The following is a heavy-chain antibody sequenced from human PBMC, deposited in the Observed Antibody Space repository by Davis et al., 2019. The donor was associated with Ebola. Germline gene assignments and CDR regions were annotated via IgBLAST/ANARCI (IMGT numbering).Heavy chain of an antibody. CDR1: GFTFDDYA. CDR3: AKEQGDYGDFQH. D-gene: IGHD4-17*01. J-gene: IGHJ1*01. V-gene: IGHV3-9*01. CDR2: ISWNSGSI. Sequence: SLKISCAASGFTFDDYAMHWVRQAPGKGLEWVSGISWNSGSIGYADSAKGRFTISRDNAKNSLYLQVNSLRAEDTALYYCAKEQGDYGDFQHWGQGTLVTVSS.